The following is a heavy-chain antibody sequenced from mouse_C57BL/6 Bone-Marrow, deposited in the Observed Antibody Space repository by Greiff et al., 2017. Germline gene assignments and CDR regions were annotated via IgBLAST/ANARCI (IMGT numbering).Heavy chain of an antibody. V-gene: IGHV14-1*01. Sequence: EVQLQQSGAELVRPGASVKLSCTASGFNIKDYYMHWVKQRPEQGLEWIGRIDPEDGDTEYAPKFQGKATMTADTSSNTAYLQLSSLTSEDTAVYYGAKYYGSSYLWWYFDVWGTGTTVTVAS. D-gene: IGHD1-1*01. CDR2: IDPEDGDT. J-gene: IGHJ1*03. CDR3: AKYYGSSYLWWYFDV. CDR1: GFNIKDYY.